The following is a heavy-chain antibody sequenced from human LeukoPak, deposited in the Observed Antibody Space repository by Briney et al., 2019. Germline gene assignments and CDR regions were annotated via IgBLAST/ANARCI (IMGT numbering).Heavy chain of an antibody. CDR3: AKDGVGATKSLNWFDR. CDR2: IRYDGSNK. Sequence: PGGSLRLSCAASGFTFSSYGMHWVRQAPGKGLAWVAFIRYDGSNKYYADSVKGRFTISRDNSKNTLYLQMNSLRAEDTAVYYCAKDGVGATKSLNWFDRWGQGTLVTVSS. V-gene: IGHV3-30*02. CDR1: GFTFSSYG. D-gene: IGHD1-26*01. J-gene: IGHJ5*02.